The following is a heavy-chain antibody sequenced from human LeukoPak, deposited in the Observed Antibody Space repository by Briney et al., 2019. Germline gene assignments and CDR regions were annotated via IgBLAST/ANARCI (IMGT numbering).Heavy chain of an antibody. V-gene: IGHV3-49*04. J-gene: IGHJ4*02. CDR3: TRGGSNSPFDQ. D-gene: IGHD1-26*01. CDR2: IRSKAYGGTT. Sequence: GGSLRLSCAASGFTFKNYAMAWVRQAPGKGLEWVGFIRSKAYGGTTEDAASVKGRFTISRDDSKSIAYLHMNSLKTEDTAVYYCTRGGSNSPFDQWGQGTLVTVSS. CDR1: GFTFKNYA.